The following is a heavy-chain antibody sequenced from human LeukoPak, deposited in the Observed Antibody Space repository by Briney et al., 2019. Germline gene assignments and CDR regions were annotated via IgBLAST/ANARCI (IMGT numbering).Heavy chain of an antibody. Sequence: PGRSLRLSCAASGFTFSSYGMHWVRQAPGKGLEWVAVISYDGSNKYYADSVKGRVTISRDNSKNTLYLQMNSLRAEDTAVYYCAKGLRYSDNWGQGTLVTVSS. V-gene: IGHV3-30*18. J-gene: IGHJ4*02. CDR1: GFTFSSYG. D-gene: IGHD3-9*01. CDR2: ISYDGSNK. CDR3: AKGLRYSDN.